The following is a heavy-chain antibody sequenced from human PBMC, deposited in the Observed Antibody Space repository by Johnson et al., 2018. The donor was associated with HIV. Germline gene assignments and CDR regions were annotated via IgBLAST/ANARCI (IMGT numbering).Heavy chain of an antibody. Sequence: QMLLVESGGGLVKPGGSLRLSCAPSGFTFSDYYMSWMRQAPGPGLEWGSYISSCGSTIYYAESVKGRFTISRDNAKNSLYLQMNSLRAEDTAVYYCAREYEAFDIWGQGTMVTVSS. CDR2: ISSCGSTI. J-gene: IGHJ3*02. CDR3: AREYEAFDI. CDR1: GFTFSDYY. V-gene: IGHV3-11*04.